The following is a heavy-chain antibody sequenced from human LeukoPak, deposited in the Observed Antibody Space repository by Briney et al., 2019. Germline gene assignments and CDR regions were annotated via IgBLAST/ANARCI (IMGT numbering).Heavy chain of an antibody. Sequence: GGSLRLSCAASGFTFSSYWMHWVRQVPGKGLVWVSRIGTDGSSTTYADYVKGRFTISRDNAKNTLYLQMNSLGDEDTAVYYCARDKYGGNSNAFDIWGQGTLVTVSS. CDR2: IGTDGSST. CDR3: ARDKYGGNSNAFDI. J-gene: IGHJ3*02. D-gene: IGHD4-23*01. V-gene: IGHV3-74*01. CDR1: GFTFSSYW.